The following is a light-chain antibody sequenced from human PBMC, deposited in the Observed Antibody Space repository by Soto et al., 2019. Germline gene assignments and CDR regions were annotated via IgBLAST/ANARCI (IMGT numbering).Light chain of an antibody. CDR1: QSVSSK. CDR3: QKYNSFWT. J-gene: IGKJ1*01. V-gene: IGKV3-15*01. Sequence: EIVMTQSPATLSVSPGEGATLSCRASQSVSSKLAWYQQKPGQAPRLLIYGASTRATGIPARFSGSGSGTEFTLIISSLQSEDSAVYYCQKYNSFWTFGQGTKVEIK. CDR2: GAS.